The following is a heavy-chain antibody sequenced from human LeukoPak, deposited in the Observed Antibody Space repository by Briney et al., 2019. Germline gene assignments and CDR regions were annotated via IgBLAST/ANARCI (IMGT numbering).Heavy chain of an antibody. J-gene: IGHJ4*02. V-gene: IGHV4-34*01. CDR3: ASGCSGGSCRDY. CDR2: INHSGST. CDR1: GGSFSGYY. D-gene: IGHD2-15*01. Sequence: PSETLSLTCAVYGGSFSGYYWSWIRQPPGKGLEWIGEINHSGSTNYSPSLKSRVTISVDTPKNQFSLKLSSVTAADTAVNYCASGCSGGSCRDYWGQGTLVTVSS.